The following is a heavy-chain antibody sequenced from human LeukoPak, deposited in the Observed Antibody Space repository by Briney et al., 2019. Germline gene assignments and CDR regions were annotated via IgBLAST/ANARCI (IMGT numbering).Heavy chain of an antibody. V-gene: IGHV1-2*04. Sequence: ASVKVSCKASGYTFTGYYMHWVRQAPGQGLEWMGWINPNSGGTNYAQKFQGWVTMTRDTSISTAYMELSRLRSDDTAVYYCARGGSVVVVPAAPVHCYYYYGMDVWGQGTTVTVSS. J-gene: IGHJ6*02. CDR3: ARGGSVVVVPAAPVHCYYYYGMDV. CDR1: GYTFTGYY. D-gene: IGHD2-2*01. CDR2: INPNSGGT.